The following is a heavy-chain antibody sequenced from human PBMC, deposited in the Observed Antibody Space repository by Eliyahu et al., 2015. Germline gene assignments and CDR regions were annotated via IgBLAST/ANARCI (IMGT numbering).Heavy chain of an antibody. Sequence: QVQLVQSGAEVKKPGSSVKVSCKASGGTFSSYAVXGVRQAPGQGLEGMGGIIPIFGTANYAQKFQGRVMITADESTSTAYMELSSLRSEDTAVYYCARGIPGGTMVQGVIITSLDYWGQGTLVTVSS. J-gene: IGHJ4*02. CDR2: IIPIFGTA. CDR1: GGTFSSYA. CDR3: ARGIPGGTMVQGVIITSLDY. D-gene: IGHD3-10*01. V-gene: IGHV1-69*01.